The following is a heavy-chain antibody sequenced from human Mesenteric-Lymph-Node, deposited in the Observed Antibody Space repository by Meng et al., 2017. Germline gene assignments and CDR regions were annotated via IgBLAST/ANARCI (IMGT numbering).Heavy chain of an antibody. CDR3: AKDPVMAVVGIFDY. CDR1: GFSFSSYA. V-gene: IGHV3-23*01. CDR2: ISGSGGST. J-gene: IGHJ4*02. Sequence: GGSLRLSCEASGFSFSSYAMSWVRQAPGKGLEWVSGISGSGGSTNYTDSVKGRFTISRDNSKRTLYLQMNSLGAEDTAVYYCAKDPVMAVVGIFDYWGQGTLVTVSS. D-gene: IGHD6-19*01.